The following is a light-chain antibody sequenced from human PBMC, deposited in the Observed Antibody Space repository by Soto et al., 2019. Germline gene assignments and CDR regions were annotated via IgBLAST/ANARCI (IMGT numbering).Light chain of an antibody. J-gene: IGKJ1*01. CDR2: DAS. V-gene: IGKV1-5*01. Sequence: DIQITQSPSTLSASVGDTVTLTFRASQRISSWLAWYQQKPGKAPKLLIYDASNLESGVPSRFSGSGSGTEFTLTISSLQPDDFATYYCQQYNTFSTFGQGTKVDIK. CDR1: QRISSW. CDR3: QQYNTFST.